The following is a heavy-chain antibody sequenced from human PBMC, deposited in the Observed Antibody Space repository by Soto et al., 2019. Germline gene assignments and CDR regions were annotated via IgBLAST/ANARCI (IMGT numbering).Heavy chain of an antibody. CDR2: IYWNDDK. CDR3: AHRLALALAGQRISFDY. J-gene: IGHJ4*02. D-gene: IGHD6-19*01. CDR1: GFSLNTNGEG. Sequence: QITFKESGPTLVKPTQTLTLTCTLSGFSLNTNGEGVGWIRQPPGKALEWLALIYWNDDKRYTPSLKSRLTIAKDTSTNRVVLAMTIMDPVDTATYYCAHRLALALAGQRISFDYWGQGTLITVSS. V-gene: IGHV2-5*01.